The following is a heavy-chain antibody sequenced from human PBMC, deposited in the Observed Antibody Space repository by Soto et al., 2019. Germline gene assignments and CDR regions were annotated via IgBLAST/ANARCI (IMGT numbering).Heavy chain of an antibody. D-gene: IGHD1-1*01. CDR2: ISAHNGNT. V-gene: IGHV1-18*01. CDR1: GYGFTTYG. Sequence: QVHLVQSGAEVKKPGASVKVSCKGSGYGFTTYGITWVRQAPGQGLEWMAWISAHNGNTNDAQRLQGRVTGTRDTSTSTAYMEMRRLRADDTAVYYGARGRYGDYWGQGDLFTVSS. J-gene: IGHJ4*02. CDR3: ARGRYGDY.